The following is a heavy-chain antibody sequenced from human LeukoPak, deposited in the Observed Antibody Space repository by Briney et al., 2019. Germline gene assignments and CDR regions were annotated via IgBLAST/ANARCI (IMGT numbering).Heavy chain of an antibody. CDR2: ISSSSSYI. J-gene: IGHJ4*02. V-gene: IGHV3-21*01. Sequence: GGSLRLSCAASGFTFSSYSMNWVRQAPGKGLEWVSSISSSSSYIYYADSVKGRFTISRDNAKNSLYLQMNSLRAEDTAVYYCARASYRHIVGATPLDYWGQGTLVTVSS. D-gene: IGHD1-26*01. CDR3: ARASYRHIVGATPLDY. CDR1: GFTFSSYS.